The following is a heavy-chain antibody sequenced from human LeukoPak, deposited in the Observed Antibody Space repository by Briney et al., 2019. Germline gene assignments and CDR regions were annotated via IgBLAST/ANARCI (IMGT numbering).Heavy chain of an antibody. CDR1: GFTFDDHV. V-gene: IGHV3-20*01. D-gene: IGHD3-9*01. CDR3: AGVTGGFFDSQYWYFDL. J-gene: IGHJ2*01. Sequence: GGSLRLSCAASGFTFDDHVMTWVRQAPGKGLEWVSGINWNGERTNYLDSVKGRFTISRDNAKNSLDLQMNSLRVEDTAFYHCAGVTGGFFDSQYWYFDLWGRGTLVTVSS. CDR2: INWNGERT.